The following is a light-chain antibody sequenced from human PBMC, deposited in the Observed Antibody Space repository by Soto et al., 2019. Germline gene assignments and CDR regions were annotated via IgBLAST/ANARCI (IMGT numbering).Light chain of an antibody. CDR2: AAS. CDR3: QQSYSTPVT. J-gene: IGKJ1*01. CDR1: QSISSY. V-gene: IGKV1-39*01. Sequence: IQMTQSPSSLSASVGYRVTIICRASQSISSYLNWYQQKQGKAPKLLIYAASSLQSGVPSRFSGSGSGTDFNLTISSLQTEDFAAYYCQQSYSTPVTFGQGTKVDIK.